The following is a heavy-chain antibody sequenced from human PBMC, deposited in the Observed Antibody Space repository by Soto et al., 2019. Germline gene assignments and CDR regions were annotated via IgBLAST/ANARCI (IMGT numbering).Heavy chain of an antibody. D-gene: IGHD2-15*01. V-gene: IGHV4-59*01. CDR3: ARVRYCSGGSCLDNWFDP. CDR2: IYYSGST. Sequence: SEILSLTCTVSGGSISSYYWSWIRQPPGKGLEWIGYIYYSGSTNYNPSLKSRVTISVDTSKNQFSLKLSSVTAADTAVYYCARVRYCSGGSCLDNWFDPWGQGTLVTVSS. J-gene: IGHJ5*02. CDR1: GGSISSYY.